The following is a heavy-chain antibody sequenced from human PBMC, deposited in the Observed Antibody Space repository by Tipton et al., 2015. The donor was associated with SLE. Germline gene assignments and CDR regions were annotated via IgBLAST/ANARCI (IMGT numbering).Heavy chain of an antibody. CDR3: ARGHRVRGDPYFDY. D-gene: IGHD3-10*01. V-gene: IGHV4-59*01. Sequence: TLSLTCTVSGGSIGSYYWSWIRQPPGKGLEWIGYIYYSGSTNYNPSLKSRVTISVDTSKNQFSLKLSSVTAADTAVYYCARGHRVRGDPYFDYWGQGTLVTVSS. J-gene: IGHJ4*02. CDR2: IYYSGST. CDR1: GGSIGSYY.